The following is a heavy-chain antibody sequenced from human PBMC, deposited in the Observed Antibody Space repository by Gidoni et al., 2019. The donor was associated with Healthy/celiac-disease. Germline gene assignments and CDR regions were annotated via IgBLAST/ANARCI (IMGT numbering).Heavy chain of an antibody. CDR1: GFTFSSYS. V-gene: IGHV3-48*02. CDR3: ARDRWYYYDSSGYSDYYYYMDV. Sequence: EVQLVESGGGLVQPGGSLRLSCAASGFTFSSYSMNWVRQAPGKGLEWVSYISSSSSTIYYADSVKGRFTISRDNAKNSLYLQMNSLRDEDTAVYYCARDRWYYYDSSGYSDYYYYMDVWGKGTTVTVSS. D-gene: IGHD3-22*01. J-gene: IGHJ6*03. CDR2: ISSSSSTI.